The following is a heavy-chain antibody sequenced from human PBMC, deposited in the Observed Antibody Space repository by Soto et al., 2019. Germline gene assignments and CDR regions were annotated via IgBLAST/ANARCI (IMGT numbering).Heavy chain of an antibody. J-gene: IGHJ4*02. Sequence: ASVKVSCKASGYTFTGYYMHWVRQAPGQGLEWMGWINPNSGGTNYAQKFQGRVTMTRDTSISTAYMELSRLRSDDTAVYHCARGYYGSGSYRYHYWGQGTLVTVSS. D-gene: IGHD3-10*01. CDR1: GYTFTGYY. CDR2: INPNSGGT. CDR3: ARGYYGSGSYRYHY. V-gene: IGHV1-2*02.